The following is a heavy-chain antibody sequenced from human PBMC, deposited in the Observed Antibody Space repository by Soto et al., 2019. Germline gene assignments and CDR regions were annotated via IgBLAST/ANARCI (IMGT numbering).Heavy chain of an antibody. CDR3: ARGTNYYYYGMDV. V-gene: IGHV4-30-4*01. CDR2: IYYSGST. CDR1: CGSISSGDYY. D-gene: IGHD3-3*01. Sequence: SDTLSLTCTVPCGSISSGDYYWSWIRQPPGKGLEWIGYIYYSGSTYYNPSLKSRVTISVDTSKNQFSLKLCSVTAADTAVYYCARGTNYYYYGMDVWGQGTTVT. J-gene: IGHJ6*02.